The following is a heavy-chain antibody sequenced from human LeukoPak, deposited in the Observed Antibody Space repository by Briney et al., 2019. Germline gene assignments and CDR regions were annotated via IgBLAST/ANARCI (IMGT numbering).Heavy chain of an antibody. V-gene: IGHV3-30*03. CDR3: AREGSGHDSWSGHPY. J-gene: IGHJ4*02. Sequence: GGSLRLSCAASGFTFSSYGMHWVRQAPGKGLEWVAVISYDGSNKYYADSVKGRFTISRDNSKNTLYLQMNSLRADDTAVYYCAREGSGHDSWSGHPYWGQGTLVAVSS. CDR1: GFTFSSYG. D-gene: IGHD3-3*01. CDR2: ISYDGSNK.